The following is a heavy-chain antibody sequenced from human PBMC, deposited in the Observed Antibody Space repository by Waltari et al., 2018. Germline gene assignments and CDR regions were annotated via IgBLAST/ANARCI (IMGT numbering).Heavy chain of an antibody. D-gene: IGHD5-12*01. Sequence: QLQLQESGPGLLKPSETLSLTCTVSGGSISSSSYYWGWIRQSPGKGLEWIGSIYYSGSTYYNPTLKSRVTISGDTSKNQFSLKLSSVTAADTAVYYCARHWKKSGYRFDPWGQGTLVTVSS. CDR2: IYYSGST. V-gene: IGHV4-39*01. CDR1: GGSISSSSYY. J-gene: IGHJ5*02. CDR3: ARHWKKSGYRFDP.